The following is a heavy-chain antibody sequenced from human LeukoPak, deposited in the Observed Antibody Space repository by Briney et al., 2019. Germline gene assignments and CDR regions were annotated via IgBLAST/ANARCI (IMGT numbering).Heavy chain of an antibody. D-gene: IGHD3-10*02. CDR3: AELGITMIGGV. CDR2: ISSSGSTI. Sequence: PGGSLRLSCAASGFTFSSYEMKWVRQAPGKGLEGVSYISSSGSTIYYADSVKGRFTISRDNAKTSLYLQMNSLRAEDTSVYYCAELGITMIGGVWGKGTTVTISS. V-gene: IGHV3-48*03. J-gene: IGHJ6*04. CDR1: GFTFSSYE.